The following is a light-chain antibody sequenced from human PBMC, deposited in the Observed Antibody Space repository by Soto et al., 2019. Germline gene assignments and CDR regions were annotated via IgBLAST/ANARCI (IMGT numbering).Light chain of an antibody. CDR2: LGS. CDR1: QSLLLSSGNNY. Sequence: DIVLTQSPLSLPVPPGESASISSKASQSLLLSSGNNYLDWYLQKPGQSPQLLIYLGSTRASGVPDRFSGSGSGTDFTLKISTVEAEDVGVYYCAQALQTVTFGGGTKVDSK. J-gene: IGKJ4*01. V-gene: IGKV2-28*01. CDR3: AQALQTVT.